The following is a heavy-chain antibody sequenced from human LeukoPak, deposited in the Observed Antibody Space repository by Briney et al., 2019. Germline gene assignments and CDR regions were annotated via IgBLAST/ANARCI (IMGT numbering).Heavy chain of an antibody. CDR3: ARGGRRVAYCGGDCFFDY. D-gene: IGHD2-21*02. J-gene: IGHJ4*02. CDR1: GGSFSGYY. CDR2: INHSGST. Sequence: TSETLSLTCAVYGGSFSGYYWSWIRQPPGKGLEWIGEINHSGSTNYNPSLKSRVTISVDTSKNQLSLKLSSVTAADTAVYYCARGGRRVAYCGGDCFFDYWGQGTLVTVSS. V-gene: IGHV4-34*01.